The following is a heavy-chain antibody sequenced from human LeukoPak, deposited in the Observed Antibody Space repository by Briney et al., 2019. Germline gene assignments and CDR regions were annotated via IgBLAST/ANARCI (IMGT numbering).Heavy chain of an antibody. CDR3: ARVRGAVAGHYDY. D-gene: IGHD6-19*01. V-gene: IGHV1-69*06. CDR1: GCTFSSYA. CDR2: IIPIFGTA. J-gene: IGHJ4*02. Sequence: SVKVSCKASGCTFSSYAISWVRQAPGQGLEWMGGIIPIFGTANHAQKFQGRVTITADKSTSTAYMELSSLRSEDTAVYYCARVRGAVAGHYDYWGQGTLVTVSS.